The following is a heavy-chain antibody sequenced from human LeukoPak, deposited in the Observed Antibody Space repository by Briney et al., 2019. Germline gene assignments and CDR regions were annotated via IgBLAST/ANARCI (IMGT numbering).Heavy chain of an antibody. V-gene: IGHV3-23*01. Sequence: GGSLRLSCAASGFTFSTYAMSWVRQAPGKGLEWVSVISGSGDNTYYADSVKGRFTIPRDNSKNALYLQMNSLRAEDTAVYYCAKRWGDITIFGVVIAADLYYYMDVWGKGTTVTVSS. CDR2: ISGSGDNT. J-gene: IGHJ6*03. CDR3: AKRWGDITIFGVVIAADLYYYMDV. D-gene: IGHD3-3*01. CDR1: GFTFSTYA.